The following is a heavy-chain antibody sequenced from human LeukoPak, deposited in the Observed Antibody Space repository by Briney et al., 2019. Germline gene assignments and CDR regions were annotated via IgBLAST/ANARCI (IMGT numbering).Heavy chain of an antibody. D-gene: IGHD3-9*01. CDR2: ILYDGSNK. V-gene: IGHV3-30*03. Sequence: PGGSLRLSCAASGFTFSSYGMHWVRQAPGKGLEWVAVILYDGSNKYYADSVKGRFTISRDNSKNTLYLQMNSLRAEDTAVYYCARGHYDILTGYAPQNWFDPWGQGTLVTVSS. CDR3: ARGHYDILTGYAPQNWFDP. J-gene: IGHJ5*02. CDR1: GFTFSSYG.